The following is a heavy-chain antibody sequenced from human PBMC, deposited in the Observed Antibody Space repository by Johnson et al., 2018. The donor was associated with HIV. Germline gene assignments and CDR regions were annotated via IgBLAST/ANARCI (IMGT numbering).Heavy chain of an antibody. D-gene: IGHD3-22*01. CDR3: VRRFYDSSAFDI. V-gene: IGHV3-30-3*01. CDR2: ISYDGTNK. Sequence: QVQLVESGGGVVQPGTSLRLSCAASGFTFSSFAMHWVRQAPGKGLEWVAFISYDGTNKYYADSVKGRFTISRDNSKNTLFLQMNSLRPEDTAVYYCVRRFYDSSAFDIWGQGTLVTVSP. CDR1: GFTFSSFA. J-gene: IGHJ3*02.